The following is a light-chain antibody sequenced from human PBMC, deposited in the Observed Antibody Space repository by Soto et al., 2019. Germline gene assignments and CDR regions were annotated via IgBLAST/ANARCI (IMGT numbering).Light chain of an antibody. CDR1: QSVSNN. CDR2: AVS. V-gene: IGKV3-15*01. J-gene: IGKJ1*01. Sequence: ILITQAPATLSVSPGGRATLSCRASQSVSNNYLAWYQRKPGQAPRLLIYAVSTRATGIPARFSGSGSGTEFTLTISSLQSEDFAVYYCQQYNNWPPWTFGQGTKVDNK. CDR3: QQYNNWPPWT.